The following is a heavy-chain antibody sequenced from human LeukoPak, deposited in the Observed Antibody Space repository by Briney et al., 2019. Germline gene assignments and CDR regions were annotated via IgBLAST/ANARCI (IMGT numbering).Heavy chain of an antibody. J-gene: IGHJ4*02. D-gene: IGHD3-22*01. CDR2: IYYSGST. CDR1: GGSISSYY. Sequence: SETLSLTCTVSGGSISSYYWSWIRQPPGKGLEWIGYIYYSGSTNYNPSLKSRVTISVDTSKNQFSLKLSSVTAADTAVYYCARGRYYYDSSGYFDYWGQGTLVTVSS. CDR3: ARGRYYYDSSGYFDY. V-gene: IGHV4-59*01.